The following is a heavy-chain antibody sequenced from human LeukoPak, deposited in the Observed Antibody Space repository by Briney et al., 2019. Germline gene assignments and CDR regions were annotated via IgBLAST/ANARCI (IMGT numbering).Heavy chain of an antibody. Sequence: PSETLSLTCTVSGGSISSYYWSWIRQPPGKGLEWIGYIYYSGSTNYNPSLKSRVTISVDTSKNQFSLKLSSVTAADTAVYYCARAGGVTTAPLDLDIWGRGTQVTVSA. CDR1: GGSISSYY. CDR3: ARAGGVTTAPLDLDI. CDR2: IYYSGST. D-gene: IGHD4-17*01. J-gene: IGHJ2*01. V-gene: IGHV4-59*01.